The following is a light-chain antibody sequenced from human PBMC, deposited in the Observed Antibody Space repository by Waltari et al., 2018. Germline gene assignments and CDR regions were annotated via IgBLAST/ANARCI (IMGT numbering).Light chain of an antibody. CDR3: MQATHLPPT. V-gene: IGKV2-30*01. CDR2: KVS. J-gene: IGKJ1*01. Sequence: DVVMTQSPLSLSVTLGQPASISCRSSQSLVYSDGKTYLNWFQQRPGQSPRRLSYKVSNRDSGVPARVSGSGSGTDFTLTISMVEAEDVGIYYCMQATHLPPTFGQGTKVEI. CDR1: QSLVYSDGKTY.